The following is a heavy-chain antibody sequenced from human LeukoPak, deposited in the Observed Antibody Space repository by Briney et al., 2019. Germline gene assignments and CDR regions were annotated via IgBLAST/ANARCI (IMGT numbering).Heavy chain of an antibody. D-gene: IGHD3-10*01. Sequence: PSETLSLTCTVSGYSISSGYYWGWIRRPPGKGLEWIGSIYHSGSTFYNPSLKSRVTISVDTSKNQFSLKLSSVTAADTAIYYCARDQDYYGSGSYGPDHWGQGTQVTVSS. V-gene: IGHV4-38-2*02. J-gene: IGHJ4*02. CDR2: IYHSGST. CDR1: GYSISSGYY. CDR3: ARDQDYYGSGSYGPDH.